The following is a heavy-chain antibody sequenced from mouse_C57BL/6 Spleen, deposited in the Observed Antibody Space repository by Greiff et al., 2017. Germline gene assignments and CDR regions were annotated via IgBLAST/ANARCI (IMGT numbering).Heavy chain of an antibody. D-gene: IGHD3-2*02. J-gene: IGHJ2*01. CDR2: LDPANGNT. Sequence: EVQLQQSVAELVRPGASVKLSCTASGFNIQNTYMHWVKQRPEQGLEWIGRLDPANGNTTYAPKFQGKATITTDTSSNTAYLQLSSLTSEDTAIYYCARLGTQGYWGQGTTLTVSS. V-gene: IGHV14-3*01. CDR1: GFNIQNTY. CDR3: ARLGTQGY.